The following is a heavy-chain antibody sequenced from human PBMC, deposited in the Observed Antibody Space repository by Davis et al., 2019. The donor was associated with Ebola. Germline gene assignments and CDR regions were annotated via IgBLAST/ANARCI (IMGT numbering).Heavy chain of an antibody. Sequence: SETLSLTCVVYGGSFSGYYWSWIRQPPGKGLEWIGEINHSGSTNYNPSLKSRVTISVDTSKNQFSLKLSSVTAADTAVYYCARGDVLPYYYGMDVWGQGTTVTVSS. CDR2: INHSGST. CDR3: ARGDVLPYYYGMDV. CDR1: GGSFSGYY. J-gene: IGHJ6*02. V-gene: IGHV4-34*01. D-gene: IGHD4/OR15-4a*01.